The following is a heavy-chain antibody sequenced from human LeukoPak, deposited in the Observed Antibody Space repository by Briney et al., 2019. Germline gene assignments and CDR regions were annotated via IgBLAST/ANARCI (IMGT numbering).Heavy chain of an antibody. Sequence: KPSETLSLTCTVSGXSISYYYGSWIRQPPGKGLELIGYIYYSGSTNYNPSLKSRVTISVDTSKNQFSLKLTSVTAADTAVYYCARVWSSRKAFDIWGQGTMVTVSS. J-gene: IGHJ3*02. D-gene: IGHD3-16*01. CDR3: ARVWSSRKAFDI. CDR2: IYYSGST. V-gene: IGHV4-59*01. CDR1: GXSISYYY.